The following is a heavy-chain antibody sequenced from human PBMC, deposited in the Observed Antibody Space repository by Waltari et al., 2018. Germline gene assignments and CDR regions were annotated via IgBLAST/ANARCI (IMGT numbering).Heavy chain of an antibody. V-gene: IGHV2-26*01. J-gene: IGHJ4*02. CDR1: GFSLSNTRLG. Sequence: QVTLKESGPVLVKPTETLPLTCTVSGFSLSNTRLGVGWIRQPPGKALEWLAHIFSNDEKSYSTSLKSRLTISKDTSKSQVVLTMTNVDPVDTATYYCARIPGYNGSGRYTLDYWGQGTLVTVSS. D-gene: IGHD3-10*01. CDR2: IFSNDEK. CDR3: ARIPGYNGSGRYTLDY.